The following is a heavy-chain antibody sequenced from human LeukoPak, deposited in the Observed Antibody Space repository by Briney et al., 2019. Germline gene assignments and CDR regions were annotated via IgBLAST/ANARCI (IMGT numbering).Heavy chain of an antibody. V-gene: IGHV4-31*03. D-gene: IGHD6-19*01. CDR1: GGSISSGGYY. J-gene: IGHJ4*02. CDR2: IYYSGST. CDR3: ARGPSSGWSRSLSY. Sequence: SQTLSLTCTVSGGSISSGGYYWSWIRQHPGKGLEWIGYIYYSGSTNYNPSLKSRVTISVDTSKNQFSLKLSSVTAADTAVYYCARGPSSGWSRSLSYWGQGTLVTVSS.